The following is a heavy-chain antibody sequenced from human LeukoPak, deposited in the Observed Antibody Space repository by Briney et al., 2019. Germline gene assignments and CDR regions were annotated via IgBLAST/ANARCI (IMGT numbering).Heavy chain of an antibody. D-gene: IGHD4-17*01. V-gene: IGHV3-23*01. CDR3: AKEWVHGDYGYHFDY. CDR2: ISGSGGST. Sequence: GGSLRLSCAASGFTFSSYAMSWVRQAPGKGLEWVSAISGSGGSTYYADSVKGRFTISRDNSKNTLYLQMNSLRAEDTAVYYRAKEWVHGDYGYHFDYWGQGTLVTVSS. J-gene: IGHJ4*02. CDR1: GFTFSSYA.